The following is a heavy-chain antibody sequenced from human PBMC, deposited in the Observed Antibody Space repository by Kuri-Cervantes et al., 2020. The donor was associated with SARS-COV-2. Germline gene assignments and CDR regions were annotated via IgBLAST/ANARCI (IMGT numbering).Heavy chain of an antibody. V-gene: IGHV3-53*01. CDR3: ARGVTYYDFWSGYWYGMDV. D-gene: IGHD3-3*01. CDR1: GFTVSSNY. Sequence: GESLKISCAASGFTVSSNYMSWVRQAPGKGLEWVSVIYSGGSTYYADSVKGRFTISRDNSKNTLYLQMNSLRAGDTAVYYCARGVTYYDFWSGYWYGMDVWGQGPTVPVSS. J-gene: IGHJ6*02. CDR2: IYSGGST.